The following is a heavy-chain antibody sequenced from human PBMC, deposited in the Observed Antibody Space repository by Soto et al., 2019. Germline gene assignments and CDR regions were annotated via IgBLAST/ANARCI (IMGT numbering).Heavy chain of an antibody. Sequence: SGPTLVNPTQTLTLTCTFSGFSLSTSGVGVGWIRQPPGKALEWLALIYWNDDKRYSPSLKSRLTITKDTSKNQVVLTMTNMDPVDTATYYCAHRRYSGSGSMKVGGMDVWGQGTTVTVSS. CDR1: GFSLSTSGVG. D-gene: IGHD3-10*01. CDR3: AHRRYSGSGSMKVGGMDV. J-gene: IGHJ6*02. V-gene: IGHV2-5*01. CDR2: IYWNDDK.